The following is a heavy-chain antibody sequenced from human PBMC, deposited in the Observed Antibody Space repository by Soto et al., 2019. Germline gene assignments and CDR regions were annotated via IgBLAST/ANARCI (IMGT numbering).Heavy chain of an antibody. Sequence: SETLSLTCTVSGGSISTPGYSWSWIRQPPGKAPEWIGYVYHNGNAYPKPSLKSRVTISLDGAKNQFSLEMTSVTAADTAVYYCARQSTGYSIEVDYWGQGTLVTVSS. V-gene: IGHV4-30-2*01. CDR2: VYHNGNA. D-gene: IGHD6-13*01. CDR3: ARQSTGYSIEVDY. CDR1: GGSISTPGYS. J-gene: IGHJ4*02.